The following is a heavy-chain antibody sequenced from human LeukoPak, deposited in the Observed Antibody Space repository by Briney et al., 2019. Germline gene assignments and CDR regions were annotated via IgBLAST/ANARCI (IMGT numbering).Heavy chain of an antibody. V-gene: IGHV1-2*02. CDR1: GHTFTGYY. D-gene: IGHD2-2*01. Sequence: ASVKVSCKASGHTFTGYYMHWVRQAPGQGLEWMGWINPNSGGTNYAQKFQGRVTMTRDTSISTAYMELSRLRSDDTAVYYCARVVPMIVVVPAAMPGDWFDPWGQGTLVTVSS. J-gene: IGHJ5*02. CDR3: ARVVPMIVVVPAAMPGDWFDP. CDR2: INPNSGGT.